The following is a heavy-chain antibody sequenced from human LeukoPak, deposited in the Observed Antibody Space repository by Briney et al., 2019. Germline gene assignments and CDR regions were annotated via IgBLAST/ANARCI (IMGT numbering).Heavy chain of an antibody. V-gene: IGHV3-21*01. Sequence: GGSLRLSCAASGFTFSSYSMNWVRQAPGKGLEWVSSISSSSSYIYYADSVKGRFTISRDNAKNSLYLQMNGLRAEDTAVYYCARGDLATITYYYYGMDVWGQGTTVTVSS. CDR1: GFTFSSYS. J-gene: IGHJ6*02. D-gene: IGHD5-12*01. CDR2: ISSSSSYI. CDR3: ARGDLATITYYYYGMDV.